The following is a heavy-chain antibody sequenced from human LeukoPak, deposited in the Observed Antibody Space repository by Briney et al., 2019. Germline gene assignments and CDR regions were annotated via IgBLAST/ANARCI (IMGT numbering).Heavy chain of an antibody. Sequence: SETLSLTCTVSGGSISSGSYYWSWLRQPAGKGLEWIGRIYTSGSTNYNLSLKSRVTISVDTSKNQFSLKLSSVTAADTAVYYCARDQDDSSGYYDYWGQGTLVTVSS. J-gene: IGHJ4*02. CDR2: IYTSGST. V-gene: IGHV4-61*02. CDR1: GGSISSGSYY. D-gene: IGHD3-22*01. CDR3: ARDQDDSSGYYDY.